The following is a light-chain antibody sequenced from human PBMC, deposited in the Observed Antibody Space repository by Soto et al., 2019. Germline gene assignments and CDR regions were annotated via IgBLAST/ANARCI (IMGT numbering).Light chain of an antibody. V-gene: IGLV2-14*01. Sequence: QSALTQPASVSGSPGQSITISCTGTSSDVGGYNYVSWYQQHPGKAPNLMIYEVSNRPSGVSDGFAGSKSGNTASLSISVLQAEDGADYGCSSYTSGSYVVFGGGTKLTVL. CDR1: SSDVGGYNY. J-gene: IGLJ2*01. CDR3: SSYTSGSYVV. CDR2: EVS.